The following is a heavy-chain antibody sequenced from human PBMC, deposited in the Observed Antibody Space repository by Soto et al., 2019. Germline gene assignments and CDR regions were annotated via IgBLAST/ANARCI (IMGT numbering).Heavy chain of an antibody. J-gene: IGHJ6*02. V-gene: IGHV4-4*02. D-gene: IGHD4-17*01. CDR2: IYDSGST. CDR3: ARVNLDYVTGMDV. Sequence: SETLSLTCLVSGQYIKSNFWWAWVRQAPGKGLEWIGDIYDSGSTIYTPSLKSRISMSLDTSKNQFSLKLSSVTAADTAVYYCARVNLDYVTGMDVWGQGTTVTVSS. CDR1: GQYIKSNFW.